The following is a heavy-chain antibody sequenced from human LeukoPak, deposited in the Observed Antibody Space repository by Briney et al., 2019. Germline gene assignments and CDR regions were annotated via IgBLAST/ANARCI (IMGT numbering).Heavy chain of an antibody. D-gene: IGHD2-8*01. Sequence: GGSLRLSCAASGFTFSSYAMFWVRQAPGRGPEWVSGVSGSGHSTKYADSVEGRFTISRDNPENTLYLQMNSLRAEDTAVYYCAKGDCFNGVCYADYWGQGTLVTVSS. V-gene: IGHV3-23*01. J-gene: IGHJ4*02. CDR2: VSGSGHST. CDR3: AKGDCFNGVCYADY. CDR1: GFTFSSYA.